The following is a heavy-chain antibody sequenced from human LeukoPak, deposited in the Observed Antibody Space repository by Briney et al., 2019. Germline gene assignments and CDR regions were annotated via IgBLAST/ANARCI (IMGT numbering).Heavy chain of an antibody. CDR2: IWYDGSNK. D-gene: IGHD7-27*01. Sequence: SGGSLRLSCTASGFTFSSYAMHWVRQAPGKGLEWVAVIWYDGSNKYYADSVKGRFTISRDNSKNTLYLQMNSLRAEDTAVYYCARERRNWGSWDAFDIWGQGTMVTVSS. J-gene: IGHJ3*02. CDR3: ARERRNWGSWDAFDI. V-gene: IGHV3-33*01. CDR1: GFTFSSYA.